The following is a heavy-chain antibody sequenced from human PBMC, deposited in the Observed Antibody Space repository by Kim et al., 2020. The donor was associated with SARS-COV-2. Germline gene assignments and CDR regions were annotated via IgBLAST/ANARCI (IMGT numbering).Heavy chain of an antibody. V-gene: IGHV4-39*01. J-gene: IGHJ5*02. CDR2: IYYSGST. D-gene: IGHD3-3*01. Sequence: SETLSLTCTVSGGSISSSSYYWGWIRQPPGKGLEWIGSIYYSGSTYYNPSLKSRVTISVDTSKNQFSLKLSSVTAADTAVYYCARLRQYYDFWSGYSGSPNWFDPWGQGTLVTVSS. CDR1: GGSISSSSYY. CDR3: ARLRQYYDFWSGYSGSPNWFDP.